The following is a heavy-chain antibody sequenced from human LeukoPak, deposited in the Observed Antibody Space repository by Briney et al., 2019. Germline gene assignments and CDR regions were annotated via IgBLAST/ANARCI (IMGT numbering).Heavy chain of an antibody. V-gene: IGHV4-31*03. D-gene: IGHD3-22*01. CDR1: GDSISSGAYY. Sequence: SQTLSLTCTVSGDSISSGAYYWSWIRQHPGKGLEWIGYIYYSGNTYYNPSLKSRVTISIDASKNQFSLKLSSVTAADTAVYSCARGLSSGYYYGVGAFDIWGQGTMVTVSS. J-gene: IGHJ3*02. CDR2: IYYSGNT. CDR3: ARGLSSGYYYGVGAFDI.